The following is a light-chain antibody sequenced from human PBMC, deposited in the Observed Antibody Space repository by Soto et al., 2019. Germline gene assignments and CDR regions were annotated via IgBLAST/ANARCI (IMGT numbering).Light chain of an antibody. CDR3: QQYNNWPALT. CDR2: GAS. J-gene: IGKJ4*01. CDR1: QSVSSN. Sequence: EIVMTQSRATLSVSPGERATLSCRASQSVSSNLAWYQQKPGQAPRLLIYGASTRATGIPARFSGSGSGTEFTLIISSLQSEDFAVYYCQQYNNWPALTFGGGTKVEIK. V-gene: IGKV3-15*01.